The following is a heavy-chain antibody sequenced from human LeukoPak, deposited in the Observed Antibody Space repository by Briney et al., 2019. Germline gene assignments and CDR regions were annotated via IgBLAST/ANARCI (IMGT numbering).Heavy chain of an antibody. D-gene: IGHD1-26*01. CDR3: ANCQSSGSPLYYFDY. CDR1: GFTFSSYG. CDR2: ISGSGGST. J-gene: IGHJ4*02. Sequence: GGTLRLSCAASGFTFSSYGMSWVRQAPGKGLEWVSAISGSGGSTYYADSVKGRFTISRDNSKNTLYLQMNSLRAEDTAVYYCANCQSSGSPLYYFDYWGQGTLVTVSS. V-gene: IGHV3-23*01.